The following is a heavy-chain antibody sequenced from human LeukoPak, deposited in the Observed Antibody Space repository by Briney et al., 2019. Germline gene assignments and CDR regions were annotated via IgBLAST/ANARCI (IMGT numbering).Heavy chain of an antibody. Sequence: ASVKVSCKASGYTFTSYGISWVRQAPGQGLEWMGWSSGYNGNTNYTQKLQGRVAMTTDTSTSTAYMELRSLRSDDTAVYYCARSGGYFDWGSSPSYYYPMDVWGQGTTVTVSS. D-gene: IGHD3-10*01. CDR1: GYTFTSYG. CDR2: SSGYNGNT. CDR3: ARSGGYFDWGSSPSYYYPMDV. J-gene: IGHJ6*02. V-gene: IGHV1-18*01.